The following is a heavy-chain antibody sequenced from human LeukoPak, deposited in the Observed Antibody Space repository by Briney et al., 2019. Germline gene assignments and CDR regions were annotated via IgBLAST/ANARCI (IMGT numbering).Heavy chain of an antibody. Sequence: SVKVSCKASGFTFTKSALQWVRQARGQRLEWIGWIVVGSGNTDYAQKFQERVTITRDMFTSTAYMELSRLRSDDTAVYYCARGYYDILTGYYYFDYWGQGTLVTVSS. D-gene: IGHD3-9*01. CDR2: IVVGSGNT. V-gene: IGHV1-58*01. CDR1: GFTFTKSA. CDR3: ARGYYDILTGYYYFDY. J-gene: IGHJ4*02.